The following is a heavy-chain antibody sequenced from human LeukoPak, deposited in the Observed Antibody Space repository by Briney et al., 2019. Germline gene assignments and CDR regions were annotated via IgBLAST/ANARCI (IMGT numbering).Heavy chain of an antibody. CDR3: ARGGAHYYYGMDV. Sequence: SETLSLTCTVSGGSISSYIWTWFRHPPGKGLDWIGCIYYSGSTNYNPSLKSRVTISVDTSKNQFSLRLNSVTAADTAVYYCARGGAHYYYGMDVWGQGTTVTVSS. CDR2: IYYSGST. CDR1: GGSISSYI. J-gene: IGHJ6*02. V-gene: IGHV4-59*01.